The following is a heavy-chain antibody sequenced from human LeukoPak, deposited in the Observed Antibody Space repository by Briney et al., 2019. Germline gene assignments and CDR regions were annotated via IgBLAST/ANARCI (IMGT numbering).Heavy chain of an antibody. V-gene: IGHV4-59*08. CDR2: IYYSGST. CDR3: ARHDGSSWYYAFDV. Sequence: PSETLSLTCTVSGVSISSYYWSWIRQPPGKGLEWIGYIYYSGSTNYNPSLKRRVTISLDTSKNQFSLKLSSVTAADTAVYYCARHDGSSWYYAFDVWGQGTMVTVSS. D-gene: IGHD6-13*01. J-gene: IGHJ3*01. CDR1: GVSISSYY.